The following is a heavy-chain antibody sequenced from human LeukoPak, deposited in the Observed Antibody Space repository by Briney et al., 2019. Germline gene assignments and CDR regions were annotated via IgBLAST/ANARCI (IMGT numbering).Heavy chain of an antibody. V-gene: IGHV3-30*18. CDR1: GFTFSSYG. CDR3: AKDKGSAYCGGDCTDAFDI. Sequence: PGGSLRLSCAASGFTFSSYGMHWVRQAPGKGLEWVAVISYVGSNKYYADSVKGRFTISRDNSKNTLYLQMNSLRAEDTAVYYCAKDKGSAYCGGDCTDAFDIWGQGTMVTVSS. CDR2: ISYVGSNK. D-gene: IGHD2-21*02. J-gene: IGHJ3*02.